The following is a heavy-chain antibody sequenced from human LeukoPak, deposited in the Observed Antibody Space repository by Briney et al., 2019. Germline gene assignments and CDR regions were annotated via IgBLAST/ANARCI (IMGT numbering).Heavy chain of an antibody. CDR3: AKGHSSGSGDY. J-gene: IGHJ4*02. Sequence: GGSLRLSCVASGFTFNDHGMHWVRQAPGKGLKWLAFIRYDGTDESYGASVRGRLTISRDDSLNTVYLQMDSLRAEDTAVYYCAKGHSSGSGDYWGQGTLVTVSS. V-gene: IGHV3-30*02. CDR2: IRYDGTDE. D-gene: IGHD3-22*01. CDR1: GFTFNDHG.